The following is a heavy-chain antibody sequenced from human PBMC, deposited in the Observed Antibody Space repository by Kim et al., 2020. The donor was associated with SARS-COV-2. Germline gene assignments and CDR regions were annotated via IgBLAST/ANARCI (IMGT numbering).Heavy chain of an antibody. Sequence: ASVKVSCKASGYTFTGYSTHWVRQAPGQGLEWMGRINPNNGVTKYAQKFQGRVTLTRDTSISTAYMDLSSLRFDDTAVYYCARVPIVGPTGDFDYWGQGTLVTVSS. D-gene: IGHD1-26*01. V-gene: IGHV1-2*06. J-gene: IGHJ4*02. CDR3: ARVPIVGPTGDFDY. CDR1: GYTFTGYS. CDR2: INPNNGVT.